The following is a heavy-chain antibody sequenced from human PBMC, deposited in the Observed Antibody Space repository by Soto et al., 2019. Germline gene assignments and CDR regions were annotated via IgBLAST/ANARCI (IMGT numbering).Heavy chain of an antibody. J-gene: IGHJ3*02. D-gene: IGHD5-18*01. CDR2: INPSGGST. V-gene: IGHV1-46*01. Sequence: GASVKVSCKAPGYTFTSYYMHWVRQAPGQGLEWMGIINPSGGSTSYAQKFQGRVTMTRDTSTSTVYMELSSLRSEDTAVYYCAREKRGYSYGDHAFDIWGQGTMVTVSS. CDR3: AREKRGYSYGDHAFDI. CDR1: GYTFTSYY.